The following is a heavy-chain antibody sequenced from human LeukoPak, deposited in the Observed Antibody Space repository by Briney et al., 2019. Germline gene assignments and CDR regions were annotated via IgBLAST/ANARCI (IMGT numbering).Heavy chain of an antibody. D-gene: IGHD4-11*01. CDR2: ISSSGSTI. J-gene: IGHJ4*02. CDR3: ARVGPSYSNRKQIDY. V-gene: IGHV3-11*01. CDR1: GFTFSDYY. Sequence: GGSLRLSCAASGFTFSDYYMSWIRQAPGKGLEWVSYISSSGSTIYYADSVKGRFTISRDNAKNSLYLQMNSLRAEDTAVYYCARVGPSYSNRKQIDYWGQGTLVTVSS.